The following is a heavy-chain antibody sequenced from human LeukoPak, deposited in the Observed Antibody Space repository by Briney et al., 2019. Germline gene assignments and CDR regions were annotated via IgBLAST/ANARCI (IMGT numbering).Heavy chain of an antibody. Sequence: PSETLSLTCTVSGGSISSYYWSWIRQPPGKGPEWIGYIYYSGSTNYNPSLKSRVTISVDTSKNQFSLKLSSVTAADTAVYYCATGGIAAANLDYWGQGTLVTVSS. CDR3: ATGGIAAANLDY. J-gene: IGHJ4*02. D-gene: IGHD6-13*01. CDR2: IYYSGST. CDR1: GGSISSYY. V-gene: IGHV4-59*01.